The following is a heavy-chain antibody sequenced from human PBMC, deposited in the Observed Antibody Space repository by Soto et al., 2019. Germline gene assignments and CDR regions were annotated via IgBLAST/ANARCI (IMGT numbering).Heavy chain of an antibody. CDR3: ARGLNWNSGFYYGMDV. D-gene: IGHD1-7*01. CDR2: IYYSGST. V-gene: IGHV4-30-4*01. Sequence: QVQLQESGPGLVKPSQTLSLTCTVSGGSISSGDYYWSWIRQPPGKGLEWIGYIYYSGSTYYNPSLKRRVTISVDTSKNQFSLKLSSVTAADTAVYYCARGLNWNSGFYYGMDVWGQGTTVTVSS. J-gene: IGHJ6*02. CDR1: GGSISSGDYY.